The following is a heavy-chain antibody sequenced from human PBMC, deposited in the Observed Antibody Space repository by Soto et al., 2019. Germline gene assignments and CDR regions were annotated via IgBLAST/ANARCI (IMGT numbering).Heavy chain of an antibody. Sequence: EVQLVESGGGLVKPGVSLRLSCAASGFTFSSYSMNWDRQAPGKGLERVSYISSSSSTIYYADSVKGRFTISRDNAKNSLYLQMNSLRAEDTAVYYCARRAPGITGTDYYYYYMDVWGKGTTVTVSS. J-gene: IGHJ6*03. CDR2: ISSSSSTI. D-gene: IGHD1-20*01. V-gene: IGHV3-48*01. CDR1: GFTFSSYS. CDR3: ARRAPGITGTDYYYYYMDV.